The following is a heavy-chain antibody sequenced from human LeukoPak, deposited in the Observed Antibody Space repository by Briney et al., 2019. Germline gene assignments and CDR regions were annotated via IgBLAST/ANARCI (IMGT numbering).Heavy chain of an antibody. CDR3: AKGGDWNYLSSAFDI. Sequence: GGSLRLSCAASGFTFSSYAMSWVRQAPGKGLEWVSAISGSGGSTYYADSVRGRFTISRDNSKNTLYLQMNSLRAEDTAVYYCAKGGDWNYLSSAFDIWGQGTMVTVSS. D-gene: IGHD1-7*01. J-gene: IGHJ3*02. CDR1: GFTFSSYA. CDR2: ISGSGGST. V-gene: IGHV3-23*01.